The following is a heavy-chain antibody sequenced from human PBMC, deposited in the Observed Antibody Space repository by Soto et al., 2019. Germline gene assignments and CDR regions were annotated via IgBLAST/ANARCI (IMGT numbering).Heavy chain of an antibody. CDR1: GDSLRGQS. J-gene: IGHJ6*02. Sequence: SETLSLTCAVVGDSLRGQSWNWIRQSPGKGLEWIGEIDQSGGTNYNPSLKSRAIISDDTSKNQFSLTLTSVTAADTAVYYCARKDSYGWSGEILDVWAQGTTVTAPS. V-gene: IGHV4-34*01. CDR2: IDQSGGT. CDR3: ARKDSYGWSGEILDV. D-gene: IGHD6-19*01.